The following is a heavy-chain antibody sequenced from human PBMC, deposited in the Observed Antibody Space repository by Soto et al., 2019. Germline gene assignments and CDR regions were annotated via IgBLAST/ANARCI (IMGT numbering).Heavy chain of an antibody. J-gene: IGHJ5*01. CDR2: ILYDGSKK. CDR1: GFTFSSYG. D-gene: IGHD1-26*01. CDR3: TTHEEGAPWAGGFDS. V-gene: IGHV3-30*03. Sequence: GGSLRLSCVASGFTFSSYGMHWVRQAPGKGLEWVAVILYDGSKKYYADSVKGRFAVSRDNSNVTLYLQMDSLRVEDTAIYYCTTHEEGAPWAGGFDSWGQGTLVTVSS.